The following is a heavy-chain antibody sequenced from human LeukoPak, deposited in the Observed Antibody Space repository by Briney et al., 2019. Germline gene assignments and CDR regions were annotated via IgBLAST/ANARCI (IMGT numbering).Heavy chain of an antibody. D-gene: IGHD3-10*01. CDR2: INSDGSST. CDR3: AKVAAPLLWFGELLWDDAFDI. V-gene: IGHV3-74*01. Sequence: GGSLRLSCAASGFTFSSYWMHWVRQAPGKGLVWVSRINSDGSSTSYADSVKGRFTISRDNAKSTLYLQMNSLRAEDTAVYYCAKVAAPLLWFGELLWDDAFDIWGQGTMVTVSS. CDR1: GFTFSSYW. J-gene: IGHJ3*02.